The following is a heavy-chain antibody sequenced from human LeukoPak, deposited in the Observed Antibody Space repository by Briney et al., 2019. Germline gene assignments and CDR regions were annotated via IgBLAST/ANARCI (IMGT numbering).Heavy chain of an antibody. CDR3: ARRDPDYGDAFDI. Sequence: PSETLSLTCTVSGGSISSYYWSWIRQPPGKGLECIGYIYYSGSTNYSPSLKSRVTISADTSKNPFSLKLSSVAAADTAVYFCARRDPDYGDAFDIWGQGTMVTVSS. CDR1: GGSISSYY. CDR2: IYYSGST. J-gene: IGHJ3*02. D-gene: IGHD4-17*01. V-gene: IGHV4-59*08.